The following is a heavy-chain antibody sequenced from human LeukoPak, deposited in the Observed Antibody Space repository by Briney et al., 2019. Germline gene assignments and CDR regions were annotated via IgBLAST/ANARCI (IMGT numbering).Heavy chain of an antibody. J-gene: IGHJ6*03. CDR2: IQYDGSAK. V-gene: IGHV3-30*02. CDR3: ARAVVVVAANYHYMDV. Sequence: GGSLRLSCVASGFSFSEYGIHWVRQAPGKGLEWVSFIQYDGSAKYYADSVRGRFTISRDNSKNSLYLQMDSLRAEDTAVYYCARAVVVVAANYHYMDVWGKGTTVSVSS. D-gene: IGHD2-15*01. CDR1: GFSFSEYG.